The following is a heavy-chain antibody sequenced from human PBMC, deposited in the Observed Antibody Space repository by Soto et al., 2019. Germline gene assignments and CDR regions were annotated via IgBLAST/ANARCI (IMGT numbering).Heavy chain of an antibody. D-gene: IGHD6-19*01. CDR2: ISVGGCNT. CDR3: AKRAGVSSGPFDY. CDR1: GFTFSGYA. J-gene: IGHJ4*02. V-gene: IGHV3-23*01. Sequence: EVQLLESGGGLVQPGGSLRLSCAASGFTFSGYAMNWVRQAPGKGLEWVSGISVGGCNTYYADSVKGRFTISRDNSQNTLDLQMNSLRAEDTAVYFCAKRAGVSSGPFDYWGQGTLVTVSS.